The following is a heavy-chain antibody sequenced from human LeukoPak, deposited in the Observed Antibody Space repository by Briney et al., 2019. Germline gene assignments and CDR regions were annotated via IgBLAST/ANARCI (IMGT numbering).Heavy chain of an antibody. D-gene: IGHD5-24*01. CDR1: GFTFSSYA. CDR3: AKDKAVEMATMFDY. Sequence: GASLRLSCAASGFTFSSYAMSWARQAPGKGLEWVSAISGSGGSTYYADSVKGRFTISRDNSKNTLYLQMNSLRAEDTAVYYCAKDKAVEMATMFDYWGQGTLVTVSS. V-gene: IGHV3-23*01. CDR2: ISGSGGST. J-gene: IGHJ4*02.